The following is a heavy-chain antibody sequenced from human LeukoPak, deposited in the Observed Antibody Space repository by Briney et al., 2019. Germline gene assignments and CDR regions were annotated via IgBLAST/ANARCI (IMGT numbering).Heavy chain of an antibody. D-gene: IGHD1-26*01. CDR3: AKAVGVGARIGYLDY. V-gene: IGHV3-48*04. Sequence: QPGGSLRLSCAASGFTFNSFSMNWVRQAPGKGLEWISYINSRSSSIDYADSVKGRFTISRDNAKNSLYLQMNSLRAEDTAVYYCAKAVGVGARIGYLDYWGQGTLVTVSS. J-gene: IGHJ4*02. CDR1: GFTFNSFS. CDR2: INSRSSSI.